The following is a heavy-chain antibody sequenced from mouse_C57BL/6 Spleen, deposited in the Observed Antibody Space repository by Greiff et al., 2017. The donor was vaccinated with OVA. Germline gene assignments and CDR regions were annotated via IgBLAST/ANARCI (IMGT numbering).Heavy chain of an antibody. J-gene: IGHJ3*01. CDR1: DSEVFPIAY. CDR3: ARGDYYGSSLFAY. D-gene: IGHD1-1*01. V-gene: IGHV15-2*01. CDR2: ILPSIGRT. Sequence: QVQLQQSGSELRSPGSSVKLSCKDFDSEVFPIAYMSWVRQKPGHGFEWIGGILPSIGRTIYGEKFEDKATLDADTLSNTAYLELNSLTSEDSAIYYCARGDYYGSSLFAYWGQGTLVTVSA.